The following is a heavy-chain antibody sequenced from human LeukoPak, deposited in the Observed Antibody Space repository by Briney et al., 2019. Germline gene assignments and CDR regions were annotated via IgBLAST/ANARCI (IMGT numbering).Heavy chain of an antibody. Sequence: GGSLRLSCAASGFTFSSYAMHWVRQAPGKGLEWVAVISYDGSNKYYADSVKGRFTISRDNSKNTLYLQMNSLGAEDTAVYYCGEGQQLVETFDYWGQGTLVTVFS. CDR3: GEGQQLVETFDY. V-gene: IGHV3-30-3*01. CDR1: GFTFSSYA. J-gene: IGHJ4*02. CDR2: ISYDGSNK. D-gene: IGHD6-13*01.